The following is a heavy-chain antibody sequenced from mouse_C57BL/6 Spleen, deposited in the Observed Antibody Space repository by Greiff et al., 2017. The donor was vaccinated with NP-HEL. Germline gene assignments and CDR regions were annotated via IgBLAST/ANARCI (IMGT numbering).Heavy chain of an antibody. V-gene: IGHV1-55*01. D-gene: IGHD1-1*01. CDR3: ARAITTVVAHWYFDV. J-gene: IGHJ1*03. CDR2: IYPGSGST. CDR1: GYTFTSYW. Sequence: QVQLQQPGAELVKPGASVKMSCKASGYTFTSYWITWVKQRPGQGLEWIGDIYPGSGSTNYNEKFKSKATLTVDTSSSTAYMQLSSLPSEDSAVYYCARAITTVVAHWYFDVWGTGTTVTGSA.